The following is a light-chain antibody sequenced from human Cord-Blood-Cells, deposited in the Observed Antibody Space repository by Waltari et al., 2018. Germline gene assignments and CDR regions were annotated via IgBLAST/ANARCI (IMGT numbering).Light chain of an antibody. CDR3: QQYYSTPLFT. Sequence: DIVRTQSPDSLAVSLGERATINCKSSQSVLYSSNNKNYLAWYQQKPGQPPKLLIYWASTRESGVPDRFSGSGSGTDFTLTIRSLQAEDVAVYYCQQYYSTPLFTFGPGTKVDIK. J-gene: IGKJ3*01. CDR2: WAS. V-gene: IGKV4-1*01. CDR1: QSVLYSSNNKNY.